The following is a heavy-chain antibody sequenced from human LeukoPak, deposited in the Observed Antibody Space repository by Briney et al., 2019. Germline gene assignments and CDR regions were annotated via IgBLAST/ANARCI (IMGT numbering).Heavy chain of an antibody. CDR2: IYYGGST. CDR3: ARDTDWNDAWFDP. Sequence: SETLSLTCTVSGGSVSSGSYYWSWIRQPPGEGLEWIGYIYYGGSTNYNPSLKSRVTISVDTSKNQFSLKLSSVTAADTAVYYCARDTDWNDAWFDPWGQGTLVTVSS. D-gene: IGHD1-1*01. V-gene: IGHV4-61*01. J-gene: IGHJ5*02. CDR1: GGSVSSGSYY.